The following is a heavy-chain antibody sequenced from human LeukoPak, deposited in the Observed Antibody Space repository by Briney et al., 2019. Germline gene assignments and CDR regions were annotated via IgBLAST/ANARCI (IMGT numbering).Heavy chain of an antibody. J-gene: IGHJ4*02. D-gene: IGHD3-22*01. V-gene: IGHV4-34*01. Sequence: SETLSLTCAVSGGSFSGYYWSWIRQPPGKGLEWIGEMHYSGATNYDPTLKSRVTISVDTSKNQFSLKLSSVTAADTAVYYCARVQVLYDTKFDYWGQGTLVTVSS. CDR3: ARVQVLYDTKFDY. CDR2: MHYSGAT. CDR1: GGSFSGYY.